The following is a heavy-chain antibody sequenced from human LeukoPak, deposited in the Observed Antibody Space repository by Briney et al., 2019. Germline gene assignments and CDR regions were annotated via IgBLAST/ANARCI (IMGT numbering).Heavy chain of an antibody. CDR2: IYYSGST. J-gene: IGHJ4*02. Sequence: PSETLSLTCTVSGGSISSSSFFWGWIRQPPGKGLEWIGNIYYSGSTYYNPSLKSRVTISVDTSKNQFSLKLSSVTAADTAMYYCARLVWFEDRYFDYWGQGTLVTVSS. CDR3: ARLVWFEDRYFDY. D-gene: IGHD3-10*01. CDR1: GGSISSSSFF. V-gene: IGHV4-39*01.